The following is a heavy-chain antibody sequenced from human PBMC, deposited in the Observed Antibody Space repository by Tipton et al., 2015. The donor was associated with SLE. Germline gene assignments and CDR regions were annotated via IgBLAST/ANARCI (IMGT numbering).Heavy chain of an antibody. D-gene: IGHD5-18*01. CDR2: IYYTGTTT. Sequence: LRLSCTVSGVSLRTGGYYWAWIRQPPGKGLEWIGSIYYTGTTTYYNSFLKSRVTMSVDTSKNQFSLRLTSVIAADTAVYYCARLHGYSYGLNWFDPWGQGTLISVSS. CDR1: GVSLRTGGYY. J-gene: IGHJ5*02. CDR3: ARLHGYSYGLNWFDP. V-gene: IGHV4-39*07.